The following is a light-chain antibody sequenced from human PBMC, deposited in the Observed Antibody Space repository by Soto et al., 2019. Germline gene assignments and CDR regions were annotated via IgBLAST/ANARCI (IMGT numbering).Light chain of an antibody. J-gene: IGKJ5*01. CDR3: QQYNNWPPIT. CDR1: QSVRSN. CDR2: GAS. V-gene: IGKV3-15*01. Sequence: EIVMTQSPATLSVSPGERVTLSFGASQSVRSNLAWYQQEPGQAPRLLIYGASTRATDIPARFSGSGSGTDFTLTISNLQSEDFAVYYCQQYNNWPPITFGQGTRLENK.